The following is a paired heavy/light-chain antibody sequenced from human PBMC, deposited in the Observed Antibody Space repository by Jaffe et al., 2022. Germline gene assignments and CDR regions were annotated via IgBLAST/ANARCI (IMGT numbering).Light chain of an antibody. CDR1: QSVTIK. CDR2: GAS. V-gene: IGKV3-15*01. Sequence: EVVMTQSPVTLSVSPGERVTLSCRASQSVTIKVAWYYQKPGQGPRLLIYGASNRATDIPARFSGSGSGTEFTLTISSLQSEDSGVYYCQQYHDWPPITFGQGTRLEIK. J-gene: IGKJ5*01. CDR3: QQYHDWPPIT.
Heavy chain of an antibody. V-gene: IGHV3-48*01. CDR3: TRDPHALDY. CDR2: ITAWSSPV. J-gene: IGHJ4*02. D-gene: IGHD2-8*01. CDR1: GFRFDTYS. Sequence: EVQLVESGGNLVQPGGSLRLSCEASGFRFDTYSMNWVRQSPGKGLEWVAYITAWSSPVHYADFVRGRFTISRDNAKNSLFLEMNSLTVEDTATYYCTRDPHALDYWGQGTPVTVSS.